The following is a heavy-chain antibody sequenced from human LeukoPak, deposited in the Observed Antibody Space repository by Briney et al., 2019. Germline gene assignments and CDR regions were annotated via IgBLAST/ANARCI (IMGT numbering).Heavy chain of an antibody. CDR2: ISSSSSTI. CDR3: ARVLRYFDWLSPPDY. D-gene: IGHD3-9*01. J-gene: IGHJ4*02. V-gene: IGHV3-48*01. Sequence: GGSLRLSCAAPGFTFSSYSMNWVRQAPGKGLEWVSYISSSSSTIYYADSVKGRFTISRDNAKNSLYLQMNSLRAEDTAVYYCARVLRYFDWLSPPDYWGQGTLVTVSS. CDR1: GFTFSSYS.